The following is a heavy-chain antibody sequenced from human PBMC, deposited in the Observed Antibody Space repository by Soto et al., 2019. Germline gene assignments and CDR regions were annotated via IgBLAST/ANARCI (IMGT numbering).Heavy chain of an antibody. CDR3: ARLNGATNAFDI. CDR1: GFTFSSYG. Sequence: HPXGSLLLSCAASGFTFSSYGMHWVRQAPGKGLEWVAVIWYDGSNKYYADSVKGRFTISRDNSKNTLYLQMNSLRAEDTAVYYCARLNGATNAFDIWGQGTMVTVSS. CDR2: IWYDGSNK. J-gene: IGHJ3*02. V-gene: IGHV3-33*01. D-gene: IGHD1-26*01.